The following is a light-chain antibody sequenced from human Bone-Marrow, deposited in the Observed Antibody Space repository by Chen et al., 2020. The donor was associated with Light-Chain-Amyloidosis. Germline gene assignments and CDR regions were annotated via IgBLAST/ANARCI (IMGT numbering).Light chain of an antibody. CDR3: CSYAGLYTLV. V-gene: IGLV2-23*02. J-gene: IGLJ2*01. CDR1: SSDVGNYNL. Sequence: QSALTQPASVSGSPGQSITISCPCTSSDVGNYNLVSWYQQHPGKAPKLIVYEVTKRPSGVSTRFSGSKSGNTASLTISGLQAEDEAHYYCCSYAGLYTLVFGGGTKLSVV. CDR2: EVT.